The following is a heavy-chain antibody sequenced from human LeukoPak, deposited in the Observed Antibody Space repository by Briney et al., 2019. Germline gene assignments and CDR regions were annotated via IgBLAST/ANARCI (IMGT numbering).Heavy chain of an antibody. D-gene: IGHD6-13*01. V-gene: IGHV4-31*03. CDR1: GGSISSGGYY. Sequence: SETLSLTCTVSGGSISSGGYYWSWIRQHPGKGLEWIGYIYYSGSTYYNPSLKSRVTKSVDTSKNQFSLKLSSVTAADTAVYYCAREGTIAAAGSPIDYWGQGTLVTVSS. CDR3: AREGTIAAAGSPIDY. CDR2: IYYSGST. J-gene: IGHJ4*02.